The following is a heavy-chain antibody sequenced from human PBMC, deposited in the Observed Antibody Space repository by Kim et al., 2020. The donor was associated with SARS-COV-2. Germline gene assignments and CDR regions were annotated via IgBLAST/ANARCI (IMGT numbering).Heavy chain of an antibody. J-gene: IGHJ5*02. D-gene: IGHD3-9*01. CDR3: ARVPVLRYFDWLPRGHWFDP. Sequence: SETLSLTCTVSGGSISSYYWSWIRQPPGKGLEWIGYIYYSGSTNYNPSLKSRVTISVDTSKNQFSLKLSSVTAADTAVYYCARVPVLRYFDWLPRGHWFDPWGQGTLVTVSS. CDR2: IYYSGST. CDR1: GGSISSYY. V-gene: IGHV4-59*01.